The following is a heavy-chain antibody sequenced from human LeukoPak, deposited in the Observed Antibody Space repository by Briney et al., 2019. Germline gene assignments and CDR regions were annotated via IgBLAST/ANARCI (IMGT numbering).Heavy chain of an antibody. D-gene: IGHD3-3*01. CDR2: ISAYNGNT. CDR1: GYTFTGYY. CDR3: ARACFNSYYYDFWSGLLSDYYYYYYMDV. Sequence: GASVKVSCKTSGYTFTGYYIQWVRQAPGQGLEWMGWISAYNGNTNYAQKLQGRVTMTTDTSTSTAYMELRSLRSDDTAVYYCARACFNSYYYDFWSGLLSDYYYYYYMDVWGKGTTVTVSS. J-gene: IGHJ6*03. V-gene: IGHV1-18*04.